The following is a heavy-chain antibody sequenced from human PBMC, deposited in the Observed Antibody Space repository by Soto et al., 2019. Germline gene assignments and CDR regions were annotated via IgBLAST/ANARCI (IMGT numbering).Heavy chain of an antibody. V-gene: IGHV3-23*01. CDR1: GFTFSNFP. J-gene: IGHJ4*02. D-gene: IGHD6-19*01. Sequence: EVQLLESGGGLVQPGGSLRLSCAASGFTFSNFPMSWVRQAPGKGLEWVSLISAINTGTYYADSVKGRFTISRDNSKNTLYLQMNSLRAEDTAIYFCARREAVAGANDYWGQGTLVTVSS. CDR3: ARREAVAGANDY. CDR2: ISAINTGT.